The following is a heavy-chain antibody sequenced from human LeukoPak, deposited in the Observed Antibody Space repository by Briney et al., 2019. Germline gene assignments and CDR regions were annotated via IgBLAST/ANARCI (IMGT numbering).Heavy chain of an antibody. CDR2: IIPIFGTT. Sequence: SVKVSCKASGGTFSSYATSWVRQAPGQGLEWMGGIIPIFGTTNYAQKFQGRVTITADKSTSTAYMELSSLRSDDTAVYYCARVLGYCSSTSCESPYYYYYMDVWGKGTTVTVSS. V-gene: IGHV1-69*06. CDR1: GGTFSSYA. J-gene: IGHJ6*03. D-gene: IGHD2-2*01. CDR3: ARVLGYCSSTSCESPYYYYYMDV.